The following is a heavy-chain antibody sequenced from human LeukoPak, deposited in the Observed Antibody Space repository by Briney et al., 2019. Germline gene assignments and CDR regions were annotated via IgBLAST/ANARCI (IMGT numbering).Heavy chain of an antibody. CDR3: ARHETTPKIVILRKSSNWFDP. CDR1: GGSISSSSYY. CDR2: IYYSGST. D-gene: IGHD2/OR15-2a*01. V-gene: IGHV4-39*01. J-gene: IGHJ5*02. Sequence: PSETLSLTCTVSGGSISSSSYYWGWIRQPPGKGLEWIGSIYYSGSTYYNPSLKSRVTISVDTSKNQFSLKLSSVTAADTAVYYCARHETTPKIVILRKSSNWFDPWGQGTLVTVSS.